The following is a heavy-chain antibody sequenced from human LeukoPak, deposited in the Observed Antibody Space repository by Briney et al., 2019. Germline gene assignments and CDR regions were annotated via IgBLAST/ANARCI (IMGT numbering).Heavy chain of an antibody. CDR2: IGGSSSSI. CDR1: GFTFSSYS. CDR3: ARDVGDFDWLLALYYFDY. Sequence: PGGSLRLSCTASGFTFSSYSMNWVRQAPGKGLEWVSSIGGSSSSIYYADSVRGRFTISRDNAKNSLYLQMNSLRAEDTAVYYCARDVGDFDWLLALYYFDYWGQGTLVTVSS. J-gene: IGHJ4*02. D-gene: IGHD3-9*01. V-gene: IGHV3-21*06.